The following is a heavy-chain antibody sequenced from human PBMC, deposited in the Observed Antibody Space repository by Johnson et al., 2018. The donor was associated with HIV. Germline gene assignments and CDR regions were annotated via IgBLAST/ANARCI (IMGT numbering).Heavy chain of an antibody. Sequence: VQLVESGGGVVRPGGSLRLSCAASGFTFDDYGMSWVRQAPGKGLEWVSGINWNGGRTGYADSVKGRFTISRDNAKNSLYLQMNSLRAEDTALSYCARVVVVIAIGGTDAFDIWGQGTMVTVSS. CDR2: INWNGGRT. J-gene: IGHJ3*02. V-gene: IGHV3-20*04. CDR3: ARVVVVIAIGGTDAFDI. CDR1: GFTFDDYG. D-gene: IGHD2-21*01.